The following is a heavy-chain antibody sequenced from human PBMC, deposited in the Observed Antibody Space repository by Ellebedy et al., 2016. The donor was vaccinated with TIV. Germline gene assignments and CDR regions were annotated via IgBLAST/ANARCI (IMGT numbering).Heavy chain of an antibody. Sequence: GESLKISCVGSGFTFSSYAMSWVRQAPGKGLEWVSTVSGSGDTTYYTDSVRGRFTSSRDNSRNTVYLQMDTLRVEDTAVYYCASLDGLLWFGELSTWGLGTLVAVSS. CDR2: VSGSGDTT. CDR3: ASLDGLLWFGELST. D-gene: IGHD3-10*01. CDR1: GFTFSSYA. J-gene: IGHJ5*02. V-gene: IGHV3-23*01.